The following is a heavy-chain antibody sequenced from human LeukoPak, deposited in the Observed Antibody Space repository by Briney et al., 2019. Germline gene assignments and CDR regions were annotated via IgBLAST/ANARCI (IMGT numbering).Heavy chain of an antibody. CDR2: ISSNGGST. CDR3: ARGTGYSSGWYGY. J-gene: IGHJ4*02. V-gene: IGHV3-64*01. D-gene: IGHD6-19*01. CDR1: GFTFSSYA. Sequence: GGSLRLSCAASGFTFSSYAMHWVRQAPGKGLEYVSAISSNGGSTYYANSVKGRFTISRDNSKNTLYLQMGSLRAEDMAVYYCARGTGYSSGWYGYWGQGTLVTVSS.